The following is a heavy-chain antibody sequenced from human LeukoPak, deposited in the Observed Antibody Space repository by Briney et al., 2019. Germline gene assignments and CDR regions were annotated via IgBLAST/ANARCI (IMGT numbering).Heavy chain of an antibody. CDR2: LSSSSSVI. CDR3: AKVRGYSYGHQTEGGNYFDY. J-gene: IGHJ4*02. CDR1: GFTFSTYA. D-gene: IGHD5-18*01. Sequence: GGSLRLSCAASGFTFSTYAMDWVRQAPGKGLEWVSYLSSSSSVIYHADSVKGRFTISRDNSKNTLYLQMNSLRAEDTAVYYCAKVRGYSYGHQTEGGNYFDYWGQGTLVTVSS. V-gene: IGHV3-48*01.